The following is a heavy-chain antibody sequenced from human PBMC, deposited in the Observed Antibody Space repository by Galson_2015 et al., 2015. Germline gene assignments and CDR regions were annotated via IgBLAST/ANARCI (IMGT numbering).Heavy chain of an antibody. CDR3: ARGDGGPTGVTQYFDY. Sequence: SVKVSCKASGYTFTSYYMHWVRQAPGQGLEWMGIINPSGGSTSYAQKFQGRVTMTRDTSTSTVYMELSSLRSEDTAVYYCARGDGGPTGVTQYFDYWGQGTLVTVSS. CDR1: GYTFTSYY. D-gene: IGHD3-10*01. J-gene: IGHJ4*02. V-gene: IGHV1-46*01. CDR2: INPSGGST.